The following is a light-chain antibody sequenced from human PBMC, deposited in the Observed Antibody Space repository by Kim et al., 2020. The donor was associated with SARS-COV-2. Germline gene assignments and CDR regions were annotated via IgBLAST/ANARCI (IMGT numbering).Light chain of an antibody. CDR3: MQALQTPRT. CDR2: LGS. Sequence: DIMMTQSPLSLPVTPGEPASISCRSSQSLLQSNGYNSLDWYLQKPGQSPQLLIYLGSYRASGVPDRCSGSGSGTDFTLKISRVEAEDVGTYYCMQALQTPRTFGQRTKVDIK. CDR1: QSLLQSNGYNS. V-gene: IGKV2-28*01. J-gene: IGKJ1*01.